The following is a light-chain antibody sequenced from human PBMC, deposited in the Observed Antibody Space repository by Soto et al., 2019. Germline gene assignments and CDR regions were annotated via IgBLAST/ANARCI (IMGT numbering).Light chain of an antibody. CDR2: AAS. V-gene: IGKV1-39*01. CDR1: QSISSY. J-gene: IGKJ3*01. CDR3: QQSYSTPFLT. Sequence: DMQRTQSPSSLSASVGDRVTITCRASQSISSYLNWYQQKPGKAPKLLIYAASSLQSGVPSRFSGSGSGTDFTLTISSLQPEDFATYYCQQSYSTPFLTFGPGTKVDIK.